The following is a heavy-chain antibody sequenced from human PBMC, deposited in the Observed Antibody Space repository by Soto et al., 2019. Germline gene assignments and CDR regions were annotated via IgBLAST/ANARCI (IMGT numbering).Heavy chain of an antibody. CDR2: INPMGGST. CDR3: ARDLAAGDL. Sequence: QEQLVQSGAEVKEPGASVKVSCKASGYTFINYYIHWVRQAPGQGLEWMAIINPMGGSTNYAQEFQGRVTLTRDTSTSTVYMELSSLRFEDTALFYCARDLAAGDLWGQGTLVTVSS. V-gene: IGHV1-46*01. CDR1: GYTFINYY. D-gene: IGHD6-13*01. J-gene: IGHJ5*02.